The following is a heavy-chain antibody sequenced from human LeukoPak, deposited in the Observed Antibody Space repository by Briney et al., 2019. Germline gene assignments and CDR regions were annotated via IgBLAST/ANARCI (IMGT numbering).Heavy chain of an antibody. J-gene: IGHJ3*02. D-gene: IGHD1-26*01. CDR3: ARDTVGATISDAFDI. Sequence: PSQTLSLTCTVSGGSISSGSYYWSWIRQPAGKGLEWIGRIYTSGSTNYNPSLKSRVTISVDTSKNQFSLKLSSVTAADTAVYYCARDTVGATISDAFDIWGQGTMVTVSS. V-gene: IGHV4-61*02. CDR2: IYTSGST. CDR1: GGSISSGSYY.